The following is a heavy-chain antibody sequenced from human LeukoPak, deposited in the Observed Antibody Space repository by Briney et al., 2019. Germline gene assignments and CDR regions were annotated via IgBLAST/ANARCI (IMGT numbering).Heavy chain of an antibody. D-gene: IGHD3-10*01. J-gene: IGHJ5*02. CDR3: AKDLMGDQWFGES. V-gene: IGHV3-23*01. CDR2: ISRLGT. Sequence: GGSLRLSCAASGFTFSSYAMSWVRQAQGKGLEWVSGISRLGTFYSDSVKGRFTISRDNSKNTLYLEMNSLRAEDTAVYYCAKDLMGDQWFGESWGQGTLVTVSS. CDR1: GFTFSSYA.